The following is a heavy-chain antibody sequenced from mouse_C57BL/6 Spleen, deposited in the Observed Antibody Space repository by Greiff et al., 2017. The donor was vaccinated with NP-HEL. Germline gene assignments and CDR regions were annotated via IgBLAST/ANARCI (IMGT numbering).Heavy chain of an antibody. CDR3: TTDCSGLAGLAY. Sequence: EVQLQQSGAELVRPGASVKLSCTASGFNIKDDYMHWVKQRPEQGLEWIGWIDPENGDTEYASKFQGKATITADTSSNTAYLQLSSLTSEDTAVYYCTTDCSGLAGLAYWGQGTLVTVSA. CDR2: IDPENGDT. CDR1: GFNIKDDY. V-gene: IGHV14-4*01. D-gene: IGHD3-2*02. J-gene: IGHJ3*01.